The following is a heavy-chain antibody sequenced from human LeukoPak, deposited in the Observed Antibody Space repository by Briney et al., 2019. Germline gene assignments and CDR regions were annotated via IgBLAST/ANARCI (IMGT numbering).Heavy chain of an antibody. Sequence: SETLSLTCTVSGGSIRCSYYYWGWIRQPPGKGLEWIGSIYDSGSTYYNPSLKSRVTISVDTSKNQFSLKLNSVTAADTAVYYCARGSRGYSYGWGQGTLVTVSS. CDR1: GGSIRCSYYY. CDR2: IYDSGST. V-gene: IGHV4-39*02. J-gene: IGHJ4*02. D-gene: IGHD5-18*01. CDR3: ARGSRGYSYG.